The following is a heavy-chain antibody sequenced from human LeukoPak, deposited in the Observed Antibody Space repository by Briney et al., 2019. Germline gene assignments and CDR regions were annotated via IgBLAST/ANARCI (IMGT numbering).Heavy chain of an antibody. CDR2: IKQDGSEK. CDR1: GFTFSAYW. Sequence: GGSLRLSCAASGFTFSAYWMNWVRQAPGKGLEWVANIKQDGSEKYYVDSVKGRFTISRDNAKNSLYLQMNSLRAEDTAVYFCAGGSGWVTDSWGQGTLVTVSA. V-gene: IGHV3-7*01. CDR3: AGGSGWVTDS. D-gene: IGHD6-19*01. J-gene: IGHJ4*02.